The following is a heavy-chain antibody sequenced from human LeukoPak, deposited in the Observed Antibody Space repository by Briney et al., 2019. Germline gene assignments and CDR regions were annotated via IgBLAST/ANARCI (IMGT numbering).Heavy chain of an antibody. CDR2: VXTKTYSYAT. J-gene: IGHJ4*02. CDR3: ATTAGYYDTAGYYYFDY. V-gene: IGHV3-73*01. D-gene: IGHD3-22*01. Sequence: VRQXSGKGLXWXXXVXTKTYSYATAYAASVKGRFTISRDDSQNTAYLQMNSLRTEDTAVYYCATTAGYYDTAGYYYFDYWGQGTLVTVSA.